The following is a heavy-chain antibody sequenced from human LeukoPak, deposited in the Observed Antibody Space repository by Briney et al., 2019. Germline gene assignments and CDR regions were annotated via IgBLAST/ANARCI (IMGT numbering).Heavy chain of an antibody. CDR1: GYTFTSYG. D-gene: IGHD6-13*01. J-gene: IGHJ3*02. V-gene: IGHV1-18*01. Sequence: ASVKVSCKASGYTFTSYGISWVRQAPGHGLEWMGWISAYNGNTNYAQKLQGRVTMTTDTSTSTAYMALRSLRSDDTAVYYCARHSSSWFSPPNDAFDIWGQGTMVTVSS. CDR2: ISAYNGNT. CDR3: ARHSSSWFSPPNDAFDI.